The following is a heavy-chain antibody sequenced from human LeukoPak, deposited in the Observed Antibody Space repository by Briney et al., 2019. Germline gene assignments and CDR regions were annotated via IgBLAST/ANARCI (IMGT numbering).Heavy chain of an antibody. Sequence: GSSVKLSCKTFGGTFRSHIFSWVRQAPGQGLEWMGWINPNSGGTNYAQKFQGRVTMTRDTSISTAYMELSRLRSDDTAVYYCARARRYYYDSSGYDNWFDPWGQGTLVTVSS. D-gene: IGHD3-22*01. CDR1: GGTFRSHI. J-gene: IGHJ5*02. CDR3: ARARRYYYDSSGYDNWFDP. CDR2: INPNSGGT. V-gene: IGHV1-2*02.